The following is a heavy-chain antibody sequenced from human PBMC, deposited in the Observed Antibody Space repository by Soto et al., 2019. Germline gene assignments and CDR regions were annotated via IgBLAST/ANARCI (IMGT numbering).Heavy chain of an antibody. CDR1: GGSISSSSYY. D-gene: IGHD2-8*01. V-gene: IGHV4-39*01. J-gene: IGHJ4*02. CDR3: ARLIWCTHGVCYLYCDY. CDR2: IYYSGST. Sequence: SETLSLTCTVSGGSISSSSYYWGWIRQPPGKGLEWIGSIYYSGSTYYNPSLKSRVTISVDTSKNQFSLKLSSVTAADTAVYYCARLIWCTHGVCYLYCDYGGQGTLVTVS.